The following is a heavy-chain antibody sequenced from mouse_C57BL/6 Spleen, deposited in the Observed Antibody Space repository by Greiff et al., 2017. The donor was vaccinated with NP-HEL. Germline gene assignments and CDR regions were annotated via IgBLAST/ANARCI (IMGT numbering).Heavy chain of an antibody. J-gene: IGHJ2*01. CDR1: GYTFTDYY. CDR3: ARGLLHYFDY. Sequence: EVQLQQSGPVLVKPGASVKMSCKASGYTFTDYYMNWVKQSHGKSLEWIGVINPYNGGTSYNQKFKGKATLTVDKSSSTAYMELNSLTSEDSAVYYCARGLLHYFDYWGQGTTLTVSS. CDR2: INPYNGGT. V-gene: IGHV1-19*01. D-gene: IGHD3-1*01.